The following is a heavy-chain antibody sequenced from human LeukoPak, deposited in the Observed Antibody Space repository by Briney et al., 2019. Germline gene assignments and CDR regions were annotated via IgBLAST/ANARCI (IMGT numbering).Heavy chain of an antibody. Sequence: PGGSLRLSCAASGFTFSNYAMSWVRQAPGKGLEWVSVIYSGGDTYYADSVKGRFTISRDNSKNTVYLQMNSLRAEDTAVYYCARDLSFDYWGQGTLVTVSS. CDR3: ARDLSFDY. CDR2: IYSGGDT. CDR1: GFTFSNYA. J-gene: IGHJ4*02. D-gene: IGHD3-16*02. V-gene: IGHV3-53*01.